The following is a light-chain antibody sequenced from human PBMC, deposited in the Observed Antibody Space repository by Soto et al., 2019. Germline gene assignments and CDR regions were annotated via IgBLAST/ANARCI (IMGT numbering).Light chain of an antibody. CDR1: QSISSY. CDR3: QQSYSTPTWT. V-gene: IGKV1-39*01. CDR2: AAS. J-gene: IGKJ1*01. Sequence: DIQMTQSPSSLSASVGVRVTITCRASQSISSYLNWYQQKPGKAPKLLIYAASSLQSGVPLWFSGSGSGTDFTLTISSLQPEDFATYYCQQSYSTPTWTFGQGTKVEIK.